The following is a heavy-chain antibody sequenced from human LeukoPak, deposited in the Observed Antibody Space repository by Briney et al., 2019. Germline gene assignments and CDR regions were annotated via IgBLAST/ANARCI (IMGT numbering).Heavy chain of an antibody. Sequence: QPGGSLRLSCAASGFTFSSYAMSWVRQAPGKGLEWVSAISGSGGSTYYADSVKGRFTISRDNSKNTLYLQMNSLNTEDTAMYYCTTRSPARYCSDGACYSSADYWGQGTLVTVSS. CDR2: ISGSGGST. D-gene: IGHD2-15*01. CDR1: GFTFSSYA. J-gene: IGHJ4*02. V-gene: IGHV3-23*01. CDR3: TTRSPARYCSDGACYSSADY.